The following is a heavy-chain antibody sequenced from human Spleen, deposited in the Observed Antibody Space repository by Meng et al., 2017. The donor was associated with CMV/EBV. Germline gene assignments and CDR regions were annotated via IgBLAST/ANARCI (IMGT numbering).Heavy chain of an antibody. CDR1: GFSFSAYS. Sequence: GGYLRLSCAASGFSFSAYSMHWVRQAPGKGLEWVSSISISRTFMLYADSVKGRFTISRDNAKASLYLQMNSLRAEDTAVYYCARECGSSFCFDYWGQGTLVTVSS. CDR2: ISISRTFM. V-gene: IGHV3-21*06. D-gene: IGHD6-6*01. J-gene: IGHJ4*02. CDR3: ARECGSSFCFDY.